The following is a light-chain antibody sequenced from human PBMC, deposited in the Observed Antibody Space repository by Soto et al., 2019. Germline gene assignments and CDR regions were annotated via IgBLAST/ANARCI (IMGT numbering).Light chain of an antibody. Sequence: DIQMTQSPSTLSACVGDRVTITCQASQSISRWLACYQQKPGKAPKLLIYDASSLESGVPSRFSGSGSGTEFILTISSLQPDDFASYCCQHYSSICTFGRGTKVDI. CDR2: DAS. V-gene: IGKV1-5*01. J-gene: IGKJ1*01. CDR3: QHYSSICT. CDR1: QSISRW.